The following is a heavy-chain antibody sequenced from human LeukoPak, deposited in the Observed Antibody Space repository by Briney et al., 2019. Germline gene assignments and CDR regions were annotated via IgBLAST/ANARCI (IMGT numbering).Heavy chain of an antibody. D-gene: IGHD5-24*01. CDR2: IRSKANSYAT. J-gene: IGHJ4*02. Sequence: GGSLRLSCAASGFTFSGSAMHWVRQASGKGLEWVGRIRSKANSYATGYAASVKGRFTISRDDSKNTAYLQMNSLKTEDTAVYYCTGKQLDYGDYWGQGTLVTVSS. CDR3: TGKQLDYGDY. V-gene: IGHV3-73*01. CDR1: GFTFSGSA.